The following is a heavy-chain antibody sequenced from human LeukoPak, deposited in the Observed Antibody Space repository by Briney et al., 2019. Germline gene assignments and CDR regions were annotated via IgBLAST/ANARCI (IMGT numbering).Heavy chain of an antibody. CDR1: GGTFSNYG. CDR2: IVPILGVT. J-gene: IGHJ4*02. Sequence: SVKVSCKASGGTFSNYGINWGRQAPGQGPEWMGRIVPILGVTSYAQEFQGRVTISADKSTTTVYMELSSLRSEDTAVYYCARDRGYEGGFDYWGQGTLVTVSS. CDR3: ARDRGYEGGFDY. D-gene: IGHD5-12*01. V-gene: IGHV1-69*04.